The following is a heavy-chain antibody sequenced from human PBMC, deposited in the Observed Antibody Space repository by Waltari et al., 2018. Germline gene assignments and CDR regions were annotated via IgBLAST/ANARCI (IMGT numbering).Heavy chain of an antibody. V-gene: IGHV3-33*01. CDR3: ARDPAEVVTAVYYFDY. J-gene: IGHJ4*02. CDR2: IWYDGSNK. Sequence: PASGFTFSSYGMHWVRQAPGKGLEWVAVIWYDGSNKYYADSVKGRFTISRDNSKNTLYLQMNSLRAEDTAVYYCARDPAEVVTAVYYFDYWGQGTLVTVSS. CDR1: GFTFSSYG. D-gene: IGHD2-21*02.